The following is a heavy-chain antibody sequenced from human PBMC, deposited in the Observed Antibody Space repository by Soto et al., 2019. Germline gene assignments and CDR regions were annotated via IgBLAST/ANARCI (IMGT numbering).Heavy chain of an antibody. CDR2: MNPNSGNT. V-gene: IGHV1-8*01. CDR1: RFGKTCND. D-gene: IGHD3-3*01. CDR3: ARVPLIYDXWSGYWTDYYYYMDV. J-gene: IGHJ6*03. Sequence: SVKATSKDPRFGKTCNDLKSVCQATEQGLEWMGWMNPNSGNTGYAQKFQGRGTMTRNTSISTAYMELSSLRSEDTAVYYCARVPLIYDXWSGYWTDYYYYMDVWGKGTTVTVSS.